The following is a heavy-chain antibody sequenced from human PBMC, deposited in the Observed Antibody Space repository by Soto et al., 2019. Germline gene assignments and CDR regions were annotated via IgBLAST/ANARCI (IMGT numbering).Heavy chain of an antibody. CDR3: ARSGDASPGGSYYYYYGMDV. CDR1: GVSIRSSSYY. Sequence: QLQLQESGPGLVKPSETLSLTCTVSGVSIRSSSYYWGWIRQPPGKGLEWIGTFYYSGSTYYNPSLESRVSTSGDTSKNQFSLTLSSVTAADTAVYYCARSGDASPGGSYYYYYGMDVWGQGTTVTVSS. J-gene: IGHJ6*02. V-gene: IGHV4-39*01. CDR2: FYYSGST. D-gene: IGHD2-15*01.